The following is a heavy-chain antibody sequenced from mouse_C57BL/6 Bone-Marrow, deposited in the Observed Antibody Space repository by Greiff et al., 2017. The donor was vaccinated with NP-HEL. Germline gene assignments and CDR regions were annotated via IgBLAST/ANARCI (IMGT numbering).Heavy chain of an antibody. J-gene: IGHJ2*01. D-gene: IGHD1-1*01. V-gene: IGHV1-81*01. CDR2: IYPRSGNT. Sequence: VQLQQSGAELARPGASVKLSCKASGYTFTSYGISWVKQRTGQGLEWIGEIYPRSGNTYYNEKFKGKATLTADKSSSTAYMELRSLTSEDSAVYFCARRRTTPGDYWGQGTTLTVSS. CDR3: ARRRTTPGDY. CDR1: GYTFTSYG.